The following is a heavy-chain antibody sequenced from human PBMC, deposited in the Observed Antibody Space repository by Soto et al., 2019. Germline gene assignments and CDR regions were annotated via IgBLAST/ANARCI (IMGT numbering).Heavy chain of an antibody. CDR3: ARDRPDITIFGVVTPALYYYYGMDV. D-gene: IGHD3-3*01. CDR2: IIPIFGTA. CDR1: GGTFSSYA. Sequence: ASVKVSCKASGGTFSSYAISWVRQAPGQGLEWMGGIIPIFGTANYAQKFQGRVTITADESTSTAYMELSSLRSEDTAVYYCARDRPDITIFGVVTPALYYYYGMDVWGQGTTVTVSS. J-gene: IGHJ6*02. V-gene: IGHV1-69*13.